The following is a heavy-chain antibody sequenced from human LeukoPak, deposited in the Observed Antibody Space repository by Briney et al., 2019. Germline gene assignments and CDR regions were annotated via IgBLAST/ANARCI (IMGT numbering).Heavy chain of an antibody. J-gene: IGHJ4*02. V-gene: IGHV3-7*03. CDR1: GFTFSSYW. CDR2: IKQHGSEK. D-gene: IGHD3-22*01. Sequence: PGGSLRLSCVASGFTFSSYWMTWVRQAPGKGLEWVANIKQHGSEKNYVDSVKGRFTISRDNAKNSLYLQMNSLRAEDTALYYCAKDRGAYDSSGYSYWGQGTLVTVSS. CDR3: AKDRGAYDSSGYSY.